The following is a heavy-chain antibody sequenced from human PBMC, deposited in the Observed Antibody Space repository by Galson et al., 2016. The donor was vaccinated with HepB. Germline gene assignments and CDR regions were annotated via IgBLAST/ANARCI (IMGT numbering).Heavy chain of an antibody. CDR2: INHGRST. CDR3: ARGRGNVVILVEDFYFDN. Sequence: ETLSLTCAVFGGSFSGYSWSWIRQPPGKGLEWIGEINHGRSTNYSPSPKSRVSISVDTSKNQFSLKLSSVTAADTAMYYCARGRGNVVILVEDFYFDNWGQGTLVTVSS. D-gene: IGHD3-10*01. CDR1: GGSFSGYS. J-gene: IGHJ4*02. V-gene: IGHV4-34*01.